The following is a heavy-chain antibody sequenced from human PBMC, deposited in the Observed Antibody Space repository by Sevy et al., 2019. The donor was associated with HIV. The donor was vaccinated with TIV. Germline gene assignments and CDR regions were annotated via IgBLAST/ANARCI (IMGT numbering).Heavy chain of an antibody. D-gene: IGHD3-3*01. V-gene: IGHV1-46*01. CDR1: GYTFSSYY. J-gene: IGHJ4*02. CDR2: INPSGGST. Sequence: ASVKVSCKASGYTFSSYYMHWVRQAPGQGLEWMGIINPSGGSTSYAQKFQGRVTMTRDTSTSTVYMELSSLRSEDTAIYYCARDLTIFGVIPDYWSQGTLVTVSS. CDR3: ARDLTIFGVIPDY.